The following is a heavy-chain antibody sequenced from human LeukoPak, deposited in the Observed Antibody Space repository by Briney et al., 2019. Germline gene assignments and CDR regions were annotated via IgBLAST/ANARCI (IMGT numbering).Heavy chain of an antibody. CDR3: ARVPGYS. V-gene: IGHV3-53*01. Sequence: GSQRPSSSAAGVSVRRNHMTSGREAPRQGLEWVSFIYSGGATYYADSVRGRFTISRDSSKNTLYLQMNSLRVEDTAVYYCARVPGYSWGQGTLVTVSS. J-gene: IGHJ4*02. CDR2: IYSGGAT. D-gene: IGHD6-13*01. CDR1: GVSVRRNH.